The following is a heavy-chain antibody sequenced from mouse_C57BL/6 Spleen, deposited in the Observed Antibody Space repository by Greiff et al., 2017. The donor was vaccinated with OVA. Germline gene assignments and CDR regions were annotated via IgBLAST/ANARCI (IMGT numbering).Heavy chain of an antibody. CDR3: ARSRAYYSNYGGGYYAMDD. CDR1: GYTFTSYW. D-gene: IGHD2-5*01. CDR2: IDPSDSYT. J-gene: IGHJ4*01. Sequence: VQLQQPGAELVRPGTSVKLSCKASGYTFTSYWMHWVKQRPGQGLEWIGVIDPSDSYTNYNQKFKGKATLTVDTSSSTAYMQLSSLTSEDSAVYYCARSRAYYSNYGGGYYAMDDWGQGTSVTVSS. V-gene: IGHV1-59*01.